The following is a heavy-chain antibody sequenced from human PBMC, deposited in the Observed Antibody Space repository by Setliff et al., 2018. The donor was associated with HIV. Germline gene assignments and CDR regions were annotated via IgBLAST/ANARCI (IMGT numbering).Heavy chain of an antibody. V-gene: IGHV1-69*10. CDR2: TNPQSDIA. Sequence: SVKVSCKASGFTFNHYALSWVRQAPGQRPEWMGGTNPQSDIANYAQRFQGRVTITADHSATTTYMELSSLRSEDTAVYYCARNGPHGSGWYNYFDFWGQGTLVTVSS. D-gene: IGHD6-19*01. CDR1: GFTFNHYA. CDR3: ARNGPHGSGWYNYFDF. J-gene: IGHJ4*02.